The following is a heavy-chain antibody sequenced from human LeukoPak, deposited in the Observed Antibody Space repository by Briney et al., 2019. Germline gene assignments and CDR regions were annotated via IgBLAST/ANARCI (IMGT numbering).Heavy chain of an antibody. D-gene: IGHD3-22*01. V-gene: IGHV4-39*07. J-gene: IGHJ4*02. Sequence: SETLSLTCIVSGASISSRGYYWGWLRQPPGTGLDWIGNVYYSGSAYYNPSLKSRVTVSLDTSKNQFSLKLSSVTAADTATYYCAKEDSRGYYYSFDYWGQGTLVTVSS. CDR3: AKEDSRGYYYSFDY. CDR1: GASISSRGYY. CDR2: VYYSGSA.